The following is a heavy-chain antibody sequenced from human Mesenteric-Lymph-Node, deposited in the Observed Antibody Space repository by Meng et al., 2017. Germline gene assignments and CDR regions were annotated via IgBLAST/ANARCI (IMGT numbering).Heavy chain of an antibody. CDR3: AGRAQDVAYYDTSGFA. D-gene: IGHD3-22*01. CDR2: IHPGDSDT. Sequence: GESLKISCQGSEYRFNTYWIVWVRQLPGKGLEWMGIIHPGDSDTQYSPSFQGQVTISADKSITTVYLQWSSLRASDTATYYCAGRAQDVAYYDTSGFAWGQGTLVTVSS. J-gene: IGHJ5*02. CDR1: EYRFNTYW. V-gene: IGHV5-51*01.